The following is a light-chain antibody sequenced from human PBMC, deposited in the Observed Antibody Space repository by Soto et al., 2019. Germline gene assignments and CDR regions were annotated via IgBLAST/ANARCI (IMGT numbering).Light chain of an antibody. CDR3: QQYGSSGT. CDR1: QSVDND. CDR2: DAS. V-gene: IGKV3D-15*01. J-gene: IGKJ1*01. Sequence: EIVMTQSPATLSVSPGDRATLSCRASQSVDNDLAWYQQKPGQPPRLLIYDASTRATGIPAGFSGSGSGTDFTLTISRLEPEDFAVYYCQQYGSSGTFGQGTKVDIK.